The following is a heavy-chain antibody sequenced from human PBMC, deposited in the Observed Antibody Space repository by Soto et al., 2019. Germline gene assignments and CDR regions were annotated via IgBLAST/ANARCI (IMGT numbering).Heavy chain of an antibody. CDR2: INQEGSEE. D-gene: IGHD2-15*01. J-gene: IGHJ4*02. CDR3: ARGHFGRDY. CDR1: GFTFRSHW. Sequence: EVQLVESRGGLVQPGGSLRLSCVVSGFTFRSHWMSWVRQAPGKGLVWVADINQEGSEEYYVDSVKGRFTVSRDNAKNSLYLQMNILRAEDTAVYYCARGHFGRDYWGQGTLVIVSP. V-gene: IGHV3-7*05.